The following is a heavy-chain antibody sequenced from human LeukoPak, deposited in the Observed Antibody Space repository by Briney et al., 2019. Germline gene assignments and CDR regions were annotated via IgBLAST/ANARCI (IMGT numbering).Heavy chain of an antibody. D-gene: IGHD5-12*01. V-gene: IGHV4-30-4*01. J-gene: IGHJ3*02. CDR3: ARSGYVDLGDAFDI. CDR2: IYYSGST. Sequence: SETLSLTCTVSGGSISSGDCYWSWIRQPPGKGLEWIGYIYYSGSTYYKPSLKSRVTTSQDTSQSQFSLNLNSVTAADTAVYYCARSGYVDLGDAFDIWGQGTMVTVSS. CDR1: GGSISSGDCY.